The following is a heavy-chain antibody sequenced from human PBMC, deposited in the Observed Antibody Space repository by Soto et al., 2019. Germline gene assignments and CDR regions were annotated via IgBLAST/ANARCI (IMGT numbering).Heavy chain of an antibody. V-gene: IGHV4-38-2*02. J-gene: IGHJ4*01. CDR2: IYHGGTT. CDR3: AKAHAMVVAGSTFDY. Sequence: KTSETLSLTCTVSGYSISSGSYWGWIRQPPGKGPEWIASIYHGGTTFYNPSLKSRVTVSVDKSNNQFSLKLRSVTAADTAVYYCAKAHAMVVAGSTFDYWGHGTLVTVSS. CDR1: GYSISSGSY. D-gene: IGHD6-19*01.